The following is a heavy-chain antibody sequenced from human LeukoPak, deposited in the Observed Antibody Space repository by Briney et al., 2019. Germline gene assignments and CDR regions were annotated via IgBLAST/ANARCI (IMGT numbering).Heavy chain of an antibody. CDR1: GFTFSDYY. V-gene: IGHV3-11*04. CDR3: ARAGNWGHYYSYYYMDV. J-gene: IGHJ6*03. Sequence: PGGSLILSCAASGFTFSDYYMSWIRQAPGKGLEWVSYISSSGSTIYYADSVKGRFTISRDNAKNSLYLQMNSLRAEDTAVYYCARAGNWGHYYSYYYMDVWGKGTTVTVSS. CDR2: ISSSGSTI. D-gene: IGHD7-27*01.